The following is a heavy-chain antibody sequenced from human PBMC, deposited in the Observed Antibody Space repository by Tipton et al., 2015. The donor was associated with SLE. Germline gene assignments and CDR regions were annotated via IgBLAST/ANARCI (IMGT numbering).Heavy chain of an antibody. J-gene: IGHJ4*02. CDR1: GGSIRSSNW. V-gene: IGHV4-4*02. D-gene: IGHD6-13*01. Sequence: TLSLTCAVSGGSIRSSNWWSWVRQPPGKGLEWIGSTYFSGSTYYNPSLKSRVTTSVDMSKNQFSLKLSSVTAADTAVYYCARELEGVGSQQLVNWGQGTLVTVSS. CDR2: TYFSGST. CDR3: ARELEGVGSQQLVN.